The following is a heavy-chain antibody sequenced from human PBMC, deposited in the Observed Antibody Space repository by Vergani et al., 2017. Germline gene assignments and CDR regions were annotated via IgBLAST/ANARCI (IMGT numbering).Heavy chain of an antibody. J-gene: IGHJ5*02. CDR2: INPNSGGT. V-gene: IGHV1-2*02. Sequence: QVQLVQSGAEVKKPGASVKVSCKASGYTFTGYYMHWVRQAPGQGLEWMGWINPNSGGTNYAQKFQGRVTMTRDTSISTAYMELSRLRSDDTAVYYCARDLLGCSSTSCYQGWFDPWGLGTLVTVSS. D-gene: IGHD2-2*01. CDR3: ARDLLGCSSTSCYQGWFDP. CDR1: GYTFTGYY.